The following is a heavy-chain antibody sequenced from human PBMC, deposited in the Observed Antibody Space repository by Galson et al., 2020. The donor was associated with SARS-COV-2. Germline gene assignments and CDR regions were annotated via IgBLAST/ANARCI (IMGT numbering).Heavy chain of an antibody. V-gene: IGHV3-15*01. Sequence: GESLKISCAASGFTFSNAWMSWVRQAPGKGLEWVGRIKSKTDGGTTDYAAPVKGRFTISRDDSKNTLYLQMNSLKTEDTAVYYCTTGYYYASSGYYFWCQGTLVTVSS. CDR3: TTGYYYASSGYYF. J-gene: IGHJ4*02. D-gene: IGHD3-22*01. CDR1: GFTFSNAW. CDR2: IKSKTDGGTT.